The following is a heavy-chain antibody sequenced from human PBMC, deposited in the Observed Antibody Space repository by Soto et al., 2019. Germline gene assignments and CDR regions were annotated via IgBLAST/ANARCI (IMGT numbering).Heavy chain of an antibody. J-gene: IGHJ4*02. V-gene: IGHV3-23*01. CDR1: GFTFSSYA. CDR2: ISGSGGST. Sequence: GGSLRLSCTASGFTFSSYAMSWVRQAPGKGLEWVSAISGSGGSTYYADSVKGRFTISRDNSKNTQYLQMNSLRTEDTAVYYCAKDPRTTVKSSFDYWGQGTLVTVSS. CDR3: AKDPRTTVKSSFDY. D-gene: IGHD4-17*01.